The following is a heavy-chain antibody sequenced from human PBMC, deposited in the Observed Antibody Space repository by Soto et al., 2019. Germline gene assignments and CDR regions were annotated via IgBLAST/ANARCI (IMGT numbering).Heavy chain of an antibody. CDR2: ISGSGGST. Sequence: GGSLRLSCAASGFTFSSYAMSWVRQAPGKGLEWVSAISGSGGSTYYADSVKGRFTISRDNSKNTLYIQMNSLRAEDTAVYYCARVPRRFRRYYYDSSGSQDAFDIWGQGTMVTVSS. J-gene: IGHJ3*02. V-gene: IGHV3-23*01. CDR1: GFTFSSYA. CDR3: ARVPRRFRRYYYDSSGSQDAFDI. D-gene: IGHD3-22*01.